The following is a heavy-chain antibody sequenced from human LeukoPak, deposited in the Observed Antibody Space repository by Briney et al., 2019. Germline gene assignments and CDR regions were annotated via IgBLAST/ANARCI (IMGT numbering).Heavy chain of an antibody. J-gene: IGHJ4*02. CDR2: ISSGSSYI. V-gene: IGHV3-21*01. D-gene: IGHD1-1*01. Sequence: GGSLRLSCAASGFTFSSYSINWVRQAPGKGLEWASSISSGSSYIYYADSVKGRFTISRDNAKNSLYLQMNSLRVEDTAVYYCARARAGIQAGFDYWGQGTLVTVSS. CDR3: ARARAGIQAGFDY. CDR1: GFTFSSYS.